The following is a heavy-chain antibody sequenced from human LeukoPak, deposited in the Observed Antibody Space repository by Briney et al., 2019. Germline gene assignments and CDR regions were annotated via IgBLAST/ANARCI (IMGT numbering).Heavy chain of an antibody. J-gene: IGHJ3*02. CDR1: GFTFDDYT. CDR2: ISWDGGST. V-gene: IGHV3-43*01. CDR3: ATKGGAGGWGAFDI. D-gene: IGHD1-26*01. Sequence: GGSLRLSCAASGFTFDDYTMHWVRQAPGKGLEWVSLISWDGGSTYYADSVKGRFTISRDNSKNSLYLQMNSLRTEDTALYYCATKGGAGGWGAFDIWGQGTMVTVSS.